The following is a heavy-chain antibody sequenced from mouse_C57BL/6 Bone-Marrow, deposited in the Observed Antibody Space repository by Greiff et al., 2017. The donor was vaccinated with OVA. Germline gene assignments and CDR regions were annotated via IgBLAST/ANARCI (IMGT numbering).Heavy chain of an antibody. V-gene: IGHV5-9-1*02. CDR3: TSIYDGYWKIAY. D-gene: IGHD2-3*01. J-gene: IGHJ3*01. Sequence: EVKLMESGEGLVKPGGSLKLSCAASGFTFSSYAMSWVRQTPEKRLEWVAYISSGGDYIYYADTVKGRFTISRDNARNTLYLQMSSLKSEDTAMYYCTSIYDGYWKIAYWGQGTLVTVSA. CDR2: ISSGGDYI. CDR1: GFTFSSYA.